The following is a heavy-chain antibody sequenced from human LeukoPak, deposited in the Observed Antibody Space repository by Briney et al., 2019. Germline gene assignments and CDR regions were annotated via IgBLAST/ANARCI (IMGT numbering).Heavy chain of an antibody. D-gene: IGHD3-3*01. CDR2: ISGTGGST. V-gene: IGHV3-23*01. Sequence: GGSLRLSCVASGFTFTSYAMTWVRQAPGKGLEWVSGISGTGGSTNYADSVKGRFTISRDNSKNTLYLQMNSLRAEDTAVYYCAKMGDFWSGYYDYWGQGTLVTVSS. CDR3: AKMGDFWSGYYDY. CDR1: GFTFTSYA. J-gene: IGHJ4*02.